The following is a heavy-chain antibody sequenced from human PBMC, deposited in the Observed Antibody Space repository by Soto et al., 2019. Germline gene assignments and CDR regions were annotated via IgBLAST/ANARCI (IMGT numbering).Heavy chain of an antibody. J-gene: IGHJ4*02. D-gene: IGHD6-19*01. CDR2: ISTYNGNT. V-gene: IGHV1-18*04. CDR3: VREECISDWHAFDY. CDR1: GYTFTDYG. Sequence: ASVTVACKASGYTFTDYGISWVRQAPGQGLEWMGWISTYNGNTVYAQKIQGRVTMTTDTSTSTAYVELRSLRSDDTAVYYCVREECISDWHAFDYWGQGTLVTVSS.